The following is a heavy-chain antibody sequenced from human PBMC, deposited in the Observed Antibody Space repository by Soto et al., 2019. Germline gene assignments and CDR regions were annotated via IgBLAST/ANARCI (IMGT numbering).Heavy chain of an antibody. D-gene: IGHD2-15*01. Sequence: PSETLSLTCTVSGGSISSYYWSWIRQPPGRGLEWIGHIHYSGSTNYNPSLKSRVTISVDTSKNQVSLKLSSVTAADTAVYHCARVYCSGGSCFWFDPWGQGTLVTVSS. J-gene: IGHJ5*02. CDR3: ARVYCSGGSCFWFDP. CDR1: GGSISSYY. V-gene: IGHV4-59*08. CDR2: IHYSGST.